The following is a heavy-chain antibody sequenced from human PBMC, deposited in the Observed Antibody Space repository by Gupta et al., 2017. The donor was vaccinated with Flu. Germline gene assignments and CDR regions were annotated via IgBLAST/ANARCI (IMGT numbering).Heavy chain of an antibody. CDR2: FMPMFGTA. V-gene: IGHV1-69*01. J-gene: IGHJ4*02. CDR1: GGSFSRNA. Sequence: QVQLVQSGAEVMKPGSSVRVSCKASGGSFSRNAFSWVRQAPGQGLEWVGGFMPMFGTAKYAQRFQGRVTLTADESTNTAYMELSSLKSEDTAVYYCARRGGRNCIGGACYWGFDYWGQGTLVTVSS. CDR3: ARRGGRNCIGGACYWGFDY. D-gene: IGHD2-15*01.